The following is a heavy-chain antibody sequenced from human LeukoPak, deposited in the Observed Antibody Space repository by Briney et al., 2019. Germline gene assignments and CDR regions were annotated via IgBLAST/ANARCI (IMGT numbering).Heavy chain of an antibody. D-gene: IGHD6-13*01. CDR3: ASGIAAASLTFDY. CDR2: IYTSGST. Sequence: SETLSLTCTVSGGSISSYYWSWIRQPPGKGLEWIGYIYTSGSTNYNPSLKSGVTISVDTSKNQFSLKLSSVTAADTAVYYCASGIAAASLTFDYWGQGTLVTVSS. CDR1: GGSISSYY. J-gene: IGHJ4*02. V-gene: IGHV4-4*09.